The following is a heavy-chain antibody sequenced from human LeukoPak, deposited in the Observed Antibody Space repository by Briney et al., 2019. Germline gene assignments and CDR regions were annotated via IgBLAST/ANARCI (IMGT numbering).Heavy chain of an antibody. Sequence: GGSLRLSCAASGFTFTTYWMTWVRQAPGKGLEWVANIKQDGSATCYADSMKGRFTISRDNAKNSLYLQMNSLRADDTAVYYCATSLDTAGGPYWGQGTLVTVSS. CDR3: ATSLDTAGGPY. D-gene: IGHD5-18*01. CDR2: IKQDGSAT. J-gene: IGHJ4*02. V-gene: IGHV3-7*01. CDR1: GFTFTTYW.